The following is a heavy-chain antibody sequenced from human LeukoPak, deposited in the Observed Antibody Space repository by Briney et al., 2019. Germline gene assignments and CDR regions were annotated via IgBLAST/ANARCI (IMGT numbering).Heavy chain of an antibody. D-gene: IGHD5-18*01. Sequence: GGSLRLSCAASGFTFSSYAMHWVRQAPGKGLEWVAVISYDGSNKYYADSVKGRFTISRDNSKNTLYLQMNSLRAEDTAVYYCARDRWDDTAMAPNLNLDYWGQGTLVTVSS. J-gene: IGHJ4*02. CDR1: GFTFSSYA. CDR3: ARDRWDDTAMAPNLNLDY. V-gene: IGHV3-30-3*01. CDR2: ISYDGSNK.